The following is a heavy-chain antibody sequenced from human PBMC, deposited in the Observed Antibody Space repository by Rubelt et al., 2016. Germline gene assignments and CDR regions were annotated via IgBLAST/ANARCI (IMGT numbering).Heavy chain of an antibody. D-gene: IGHD7-27*01. V-gene: IGHV3-48*04. J-gene: IGHJ4*02. CDR1: TFSSYS. Sequence: TFSSYSMNWVRQAPGKGLEWVSYISSSSSTIYYADSVKGRFTISRDNAKNSVYLQMNDLRAEDTALYYCAREVSRGDPIFEYWGRGILVTVSS. CDR2: ISSSSSTI. CDR3: AREVSRGDPIFEY.